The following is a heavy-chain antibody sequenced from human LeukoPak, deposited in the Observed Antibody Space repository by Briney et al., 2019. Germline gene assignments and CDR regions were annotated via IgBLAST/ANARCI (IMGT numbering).Heavy chain of an antibody. Sequence: ASVKVSCKASGYSFTGYYIHWVRQAPGQGLEWIGWINPNNGGTICAQKFQGRVTMTRDTSISTAYMELSRLAPDDTAVYYCAREDARAFHIWGLGTMLTVSS. J-gene: IGHJ3*02. CDR3: AREDARAFHI. D-gene: IGHD2-8*01. CDR2: INPNNGGT. CDR1: GYSFTGYY. V-gene: IGHV1-2*02.